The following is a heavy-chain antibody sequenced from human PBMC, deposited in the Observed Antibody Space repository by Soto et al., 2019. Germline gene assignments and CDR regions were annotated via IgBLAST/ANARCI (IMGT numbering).Heavy chain of an antibody. Sequence: GESLKISCQGSGYSFTSYWIGWVRQMPGKGLEWMGIIYPGDSDTRYSPSFQGQVTISADKSISTAYLQWSSLKASDTAMYYCARQRGRPGIAAAGTPGVWFDPWGQGTLVTVSS. V-gene: IGHV5-51*01. CDR2: IYPGDSDT. D-gene: IGHD6-13*01. CDR1: GYSFTSYW. J-gene: IGHJ5*02. CDR3: ARQRGRPGIAAAGTPGVWFDP.